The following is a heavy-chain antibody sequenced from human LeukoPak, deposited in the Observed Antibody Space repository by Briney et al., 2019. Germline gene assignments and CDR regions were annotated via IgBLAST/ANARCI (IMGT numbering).Heavy chain of an antibody. D-gene: IGHD5-18*01. J-gene: IGHJ4*02. CDR1: GFTFSSYA. CDR3: AKDMTSYGPPYYFDY. Sequence: GGSLRLSCAASGFTFSSYAMSWVRQAPGKGLEWVSAISGSGGSTYYADSVKGRFTISRDNSKNTLYLQMNSLRAEDTAVHYCAKDMTSYGPPYYFDYWGQGTLVTVSS. V-gene: IGHV3-23*01. CDR2: ISGSGGST.